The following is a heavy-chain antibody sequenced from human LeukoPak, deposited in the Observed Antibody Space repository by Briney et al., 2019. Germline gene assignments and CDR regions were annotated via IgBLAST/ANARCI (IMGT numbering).Heavy chain of an antibody. Sequence: SETLSLTCAVSGGSISSGGYSWSWIRQPPGKGLEWIGYIYHSGSTYYNPSLKSRVTISVDRSKNQFSLKLSSVTAADTAVYYCARGYSSSSDFDYWGQGTLVTVSS. V-gene: IGHV4-30-2*01. D-gene: IGHD6-6*01. CDR3: ARGYSSSSDFDY. CDR2: IYHSGST. CDR1: GGSISSGGYS. J-gene: IGHJ4*02.